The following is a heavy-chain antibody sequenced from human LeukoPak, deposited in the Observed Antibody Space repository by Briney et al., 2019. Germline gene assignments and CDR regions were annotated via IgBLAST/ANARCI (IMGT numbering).Heavy chain of an antibody. D-gene: IGHD2-15*01. CDR1: GYTFTINY. J-gene: IGHJ5*02. CDR3: ARDNSVRDEAWCFNP. Sequence: ASVKVFCKAFGYTFTINYMHWGRQAPGQGPEWMGVISPGGGCTTYAQKFQGRVTLTRDMSTSTDYLELSTLRSEDTAVYYCARDNSVRDEAWCFNPWGQGTLVTVSS. CDR2: ISPGGGCT. V-gene: IGHV1-46*01.